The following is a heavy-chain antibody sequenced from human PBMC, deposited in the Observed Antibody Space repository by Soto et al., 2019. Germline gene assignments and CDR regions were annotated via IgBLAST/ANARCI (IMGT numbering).Heavy chain of an antibody. J-gene: IGHJ6*02. D-gene: IGHD2-2*01. CDR3: CYGLPQKVAYYYYGMDF. CDR1: GFTFSSYG. CDR2: IWYDGSNK. V-gene: IGHV3-33*01. Sequence: PGGSLRLSCAASGFTFSSYGMQWVLYVPGKGLEWVAVIWYDGSNKYYADSVKGRFTISRDNSTNTLYLQLNSLRAEDTAVYYCCYGLPQKVAYYYYGMDFRGQGTTVTVSS.